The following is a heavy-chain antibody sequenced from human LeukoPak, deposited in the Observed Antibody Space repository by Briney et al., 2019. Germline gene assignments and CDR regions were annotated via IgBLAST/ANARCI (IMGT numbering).Heavy chain of an antibody. CDR2: IGSSGGGI. Sequence: GGSLRLSCAASGFTFSTYTMYWVRHPPGKGLEWVSIIGSSGGGIHYADSVKGRFTISRDNSKNPLYLQMNSLRVEDTAVYYCAIDPNWGTHSWGQGVLVTVSS. J-gene: IGHJ4*02. D-gene: IGHD7-27*01. CDR3: AIDPNWGTHS. CDR1: GFTFSTYT. V-gene: IGHV3-23*01.